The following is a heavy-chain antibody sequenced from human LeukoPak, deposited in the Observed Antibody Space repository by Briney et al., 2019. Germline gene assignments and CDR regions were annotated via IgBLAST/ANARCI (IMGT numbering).Heavy chain of an antibody. J-gene: IGHJ3*02. CDR1: GYTFTGYY. D-gene: IGHD2-2*01. Sequence: EASVKVSCKASGYTFTGYYMHWVRQAPGQGREWVGWINPNSGGTNYAQKFQGRVTITRDTSISTAYMELSKLRSDGTAVYYCARLIYCSSTSCPQKVAFDIWGQGTMVTVPS. V-gene: IGHV1-2*02. CDR2: INPNSGGT. CDR3: ARLIYCSSTSCPQKVAFDI.